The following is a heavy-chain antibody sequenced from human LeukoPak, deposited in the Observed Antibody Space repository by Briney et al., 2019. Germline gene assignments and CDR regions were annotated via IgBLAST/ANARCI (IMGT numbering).Heavy chain of an antibody. V-gene: IGHV1-69*06. CDR2: IIPMFDTP. CDR1: GDTFTTYA. Sequence: AASVKVSCKASGDTFTTYAIIWVRQAPGQGLEWMGGIIPMFDTPNYAQRLQGRVTITADKSTRTAYMELSRLRSDDTAVYYCARDYYYGSGSPNSDYWGQGTLVTVSS. D-gene: IGHD3-10*01. CDR3: ARDYYYGSGSPNSDY. J-gene: IGHJ4*02.